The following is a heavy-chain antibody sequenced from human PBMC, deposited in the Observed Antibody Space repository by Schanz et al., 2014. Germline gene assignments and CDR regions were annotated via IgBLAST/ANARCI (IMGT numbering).Heavy chain of an antibody. J-gene: IGHJ3*02. Sequence: QVQLVQSGAEMKKPGASVKVSCKASGYTFTGYYMHWVRQAPGQGLEWMGWINPNSGTTNYAQKFQGWVTMTRDTSISTAYMELSRLKSDDTAVYYCARNIIATARAYDIRGQGTRVTDSS. V-gene: IGHV1-2*04. CDR2: INPNSGTT. D-gene: IGHD6-13*01. CDR1: GYTFTGYY. CDR3: ARNIIATARAYDI.